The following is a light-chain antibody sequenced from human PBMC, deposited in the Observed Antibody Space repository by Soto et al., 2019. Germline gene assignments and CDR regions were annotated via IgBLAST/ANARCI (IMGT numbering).Light chain of an antibody. CDR2: EVS. J-gene: IGLJ1*01. V-gene: IGLV2-14*01. CDR3: SSYTSSSTSYV. Sequence: QSVLTQPASVSGSPGQSIAISCTGTTSDVGGYNSVSWYQQHPGKAPKLMIYEVSNRPSGVSNRFSGSKSGNTASLTISGLQAEDEADYHCSSYTSSSTSYVFGTGTKLTVL. CDR1: TSDVGGYNS.